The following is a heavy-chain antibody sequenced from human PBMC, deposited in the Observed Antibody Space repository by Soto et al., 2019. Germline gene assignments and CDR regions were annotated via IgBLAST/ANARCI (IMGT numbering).Heavy chain of an antibody. D-gene: IGHD5-18*01. CDR2: IKQDGSEK. V-gene: IGHV3-7*05. Sequence: GGSLRLSCAASGFTFSSYWMSWVRQAPGKGLEWVANIKQDGSEKYYVDSVKGRLTISRDNAKNSLYLQMNSLRAEDTAVYYCARGVDTAMVTSHYYYGMDVWGQGTTVTVSS. CDR3: ARGVDTAMVTSHYYYGMDV. J-gene: IGHJ6*02. CDR1: GFTFSSYW.